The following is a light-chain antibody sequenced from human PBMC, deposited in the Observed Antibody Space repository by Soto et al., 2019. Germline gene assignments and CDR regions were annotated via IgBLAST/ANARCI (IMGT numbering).Light chain of an antibody. J-gene: IGLJ2*01. CDR2: DNY. CDR1: TAIVGNNY. Sequence: QSVLTQPPSVSAAPGQTVTISCSGSTAIVGNNYVSWYQQLPGTAPKLPIYDNYKRPSGIPDRFSGSKSGASATLGITGLQTGDEADYFCGTWDSSLNTVLFGGGTKLTVL. CDR3: GTWDSSLNTVL. V-gene: IGLV1-51*01.